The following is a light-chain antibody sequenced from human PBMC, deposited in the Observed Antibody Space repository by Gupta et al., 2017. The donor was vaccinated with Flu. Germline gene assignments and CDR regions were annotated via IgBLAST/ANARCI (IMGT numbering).Light chain of an antibody. Sequence: EIVLTQSPGTLSLSPGERATLSCRASQSVSSSYLAWYQQKPGQAPRLLIYGASSRDTGIPDRFSGSGSGTDFTLTISRLEPEDFAVYYCQQEGSSPRAFGGGTKVEIK. CDR3: QQEGSSPRA. V-gene: IGKV3-20*01. CDR1: QSVSSSY. CDR2: GAS. J-gene: IGKJ4*01.